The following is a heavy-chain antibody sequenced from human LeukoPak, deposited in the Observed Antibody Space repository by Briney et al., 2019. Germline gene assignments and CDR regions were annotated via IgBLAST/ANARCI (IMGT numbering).Heavy chain of an antibody. CDR1: AYTFTNYP. J-gene: IGHJ4*02. CDR3: ARGPHWDPHFDY. D-gene: IGHD7-27*01. V-gene: IGHV1-2*02. Sequence: GASVKVSCKASAYTFTNYPITWVRQAPGQGLEWMGWINPNSGGTNYAQKFLGRVTMTRDTSISTAYMELSRLRSDDTAVYCCARGPHWDPHFDYWGQGTLVTVSS. CDR2: INPNSGGT.